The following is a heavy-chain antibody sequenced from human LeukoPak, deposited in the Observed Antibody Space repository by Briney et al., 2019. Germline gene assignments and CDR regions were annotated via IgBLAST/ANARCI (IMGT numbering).Heavy chain of an antibody. Sequence: GGSLRLSCAASGFTLSSYAMSWVRQAPGKGLEWVSAISVSGNTYHADSVKGRFTISRDSSKNTLYLQMNRLRAEDAAVYYCAKYGMRTKAAAGVDYWGQGTLVTVSS. CDR1: GFTLSSYA. CDR2: ISVSGNT. V-gene: IGHV3-23*01. CDR3: AKYGMRTKAAAGVDY. D-gene: IGHD6-13*01. J-gene: IGHJ4*02.